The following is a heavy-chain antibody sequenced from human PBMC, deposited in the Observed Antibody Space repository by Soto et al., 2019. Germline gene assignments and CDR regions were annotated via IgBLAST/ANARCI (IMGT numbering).Heavy chain of an antibody. J-gene: IGHJ4*02. CDR2: IDPSDSQT. Sequence: GESLKISCKGSGYSFAGYWITWVRQKPGKGLEWMGRIDPSDSQTYYSPSFRGHATISASKSITTVFLQWSSLRASDTAMYYCARQIYDSDTGPNFQYYFDSWGQGTPVTVSS. CDR3: ARQIYDSDTGPNFQYYFDS. V-gene: IGHV5-10-1*01. D-gene: IGHD3-22*01. CDR1: GYSFAGYW.